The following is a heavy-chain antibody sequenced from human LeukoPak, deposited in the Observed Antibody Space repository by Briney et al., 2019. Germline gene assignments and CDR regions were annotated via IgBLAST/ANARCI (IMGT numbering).Heavy chain of an antibody. D-gene: IGHD3-10*01. J-gene: IGHJ5*02. CDR3: ARTAIRLWFGELSVGNWFDP. Sequence: ASVKVSCKASGYTFTVYYMHWVRQAPGQGLEWMGWINPNSGGTNYAQKFQGRVTMTRDTSISTAYMELSRLRSDDTAVYYCARTAIRLWFGELSVGNWFDPWGQGTLVTVSS. CDR2: INPNSGGT. V-gene: IGHV1-2*02. CDR1: GYTFTVYY.